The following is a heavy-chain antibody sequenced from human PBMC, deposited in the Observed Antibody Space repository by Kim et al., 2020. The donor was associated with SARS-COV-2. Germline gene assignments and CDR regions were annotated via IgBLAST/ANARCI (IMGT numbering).Heavy chain of an antibody. Sequence: SETLSLTCAVYGGSFSGYYWSWIRQPPGKGLEWIGEINHSGSTNYNPSLKSRVTISVDTSKNQFSLKLSSVTAADTAVYYCASTLIAAAGYYYYGMDVWG. D-gene: IGHD6-13*01. J-gene: IGHJ6*01. CDR2: INHSGST. CDR1: GGSFSGYY. V-gene: IGHV4-34*01. CDR3: ASTLIAAAGYYYYGMDV.